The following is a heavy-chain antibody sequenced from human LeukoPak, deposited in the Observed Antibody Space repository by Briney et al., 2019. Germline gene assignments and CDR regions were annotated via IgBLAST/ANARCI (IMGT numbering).Heavy chain of an antibody. CDR2: IYYSGIT. D-gene: IGHD1-26*01. V-gene: IGHV4-39*01. CDR1: AGSISSSGYY. Sequence: PSDRVSVTCTVAAGSISSSGYYWGWIRQPPGKGLEWIASIYYSGITYYNPSLKSRVTISVDTSKNQLSLKLSSLTAADTAVYYCARHEYSGSYYGLSWFDPWGQGTLVTVSS. J-gene: IGHJ5*02. CDR3: ARHEYSGSYYGLSWFDP.